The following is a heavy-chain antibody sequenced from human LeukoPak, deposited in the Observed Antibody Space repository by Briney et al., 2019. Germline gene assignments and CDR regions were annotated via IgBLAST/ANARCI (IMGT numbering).Heavy chain of an antibody. CDR2: ISYDGSNK. CDR1: GFTFSSYG. CDR3: ARVDYDILTIADY. J-gene: IGHJ4*02. V-gene: IGHV3-30*03. D-gene: IGHD3-9*01. Sequence: GRSLRLSCAASGFTFSSYGMHWVRQAPGKGLEWVAVISYDGSNKYYADSVKGRFIISRDNSKNTLYLQMNSLRAEDTAVYYCARVDYDILTIADYWGQGTLVTVSS.